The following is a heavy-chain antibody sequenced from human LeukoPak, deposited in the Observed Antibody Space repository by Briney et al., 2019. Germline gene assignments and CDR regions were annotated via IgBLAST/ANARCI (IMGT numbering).Heavy chain of an antibody. Sequence: SETLSLICAVYGGSFSGYYWSWIRQPPGKGLEWIGEINHSGSTNYNPSLKSRVTISVDTSKNQFSLKLSSVTAADTAVYYCARYPYFDYWGQGTLVTVSS. J-gene: IGHJ4*02. CDR3: ARYPYFDY. CDR2: INHSGST. D-gene: IGHD2-2*01. V-gene: IGHV4-34*01. CDR1: GGSFSGYY.